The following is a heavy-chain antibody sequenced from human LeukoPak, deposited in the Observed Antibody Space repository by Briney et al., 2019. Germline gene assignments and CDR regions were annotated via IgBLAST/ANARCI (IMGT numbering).Heavy chain of an antibody. CDR3: AREPGDRYHFYYMDV. Sequence: SETLSLTCTVSGYSISRGYYWGWLRQPPGKGLELIGSIFHSGSTYYNPSLKSRVTITLDTSRNQFSLKLNSVTDADTALYYRAREPGDRYHFYYMDVWGKGTTVTVSS. J-gene: IGHJ6*03. CDR2: IFHSGST. CDR1: GYSISRGYY. V-gene: IGHV4-38-2*02. D-gene: IGHD2-21*01.